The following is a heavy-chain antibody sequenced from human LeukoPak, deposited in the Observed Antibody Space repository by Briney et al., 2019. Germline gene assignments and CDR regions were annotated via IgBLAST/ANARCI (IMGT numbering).Heavy chain of an antibody. CDR3: ARTRITMIVGLASRFDY. CDR1: GFTFGSYW. V-gene: IGHV3-7*01. Sequence: GGSLRLSCAASGFTFGSYWMSWVRQAPGKGLEWVANIKQDGSEKYYVDSVKGRFTISRDNAKNSLYLQMNSLRAEDTAVYYCARTRITMIVGLASRFDYWGQGTLVTVSS. CDR2: IKQDGSEK. J-gene: IGHJ4*02. D-gene: IGHD3-22*01.